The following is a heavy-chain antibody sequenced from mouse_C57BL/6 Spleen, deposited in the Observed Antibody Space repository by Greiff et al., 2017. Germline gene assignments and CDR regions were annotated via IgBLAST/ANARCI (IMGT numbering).Heavy chain of an antibody. CDR3: ARANCDGGYYFDY. CDR1: GFTFSDYG. J-gene: IGHJ2*01. V-gene: IGHV5-17*01. D-gene: IGHD4-1*01. CDR2: ISSGSSTI. Sequence: EVKLVESGGGLVKPGGSLKLSCAASGFTFSDYGMHWVRQAPEKGLEWVAYISSGSSTIYYADTVKGRFTISRDNAKNTLFLQMTSLRSEDTAMYYCARANCDGGYYFDYWGHGTTLTASS.